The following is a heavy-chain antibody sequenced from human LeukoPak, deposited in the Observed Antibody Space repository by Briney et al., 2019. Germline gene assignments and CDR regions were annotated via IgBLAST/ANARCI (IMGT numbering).Heavy chain of an antibody. CDR2: ISGSGGST. CDR3: AKDMGYCSSTSCRGYYYYYYGMDV. J-gene: IGHJ6*02. V-gene: IGHV3-23*01. Sequence: PGASLRLSCAASGFTFSSYAMSWVRQAPGKGLEWVSAISGSGGSTYYADSVKGRFTISRDNSKNTLYLQMNGLRAEDTAVYYCAKDMGYCSSTSCRGYYYYYYGMDVWGQGTTVTVSS. CDR1: GFTFSSYA. D-gene: IGHD2-2*01.